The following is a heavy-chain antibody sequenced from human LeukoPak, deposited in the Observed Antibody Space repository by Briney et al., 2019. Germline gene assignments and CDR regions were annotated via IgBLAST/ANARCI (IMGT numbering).Heavy chain of an antibody. D-gene: IGHD6-13*01. J-gene: IGHJ3*02. CDR1: GGTFSSYA. V-gene: IGHV1-69*13. CDR3: ARDREEYSSSWYVAFDI. Sequence: SVKVSCKPSGGTFSSYAISWVRQAPGQGLEWMGGIIPIFGTANYAQKFQGRVTITADESTSTAYMELSSLRSEDTAVYYCARDREEYSSSWYVAFDIWGQGTMVTVSS. CDR2: IIPIFGTA.